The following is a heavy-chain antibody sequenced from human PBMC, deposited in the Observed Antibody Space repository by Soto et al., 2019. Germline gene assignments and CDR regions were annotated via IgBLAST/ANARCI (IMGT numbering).Heavy chain of an antibody. CDR3: ARGDPDYADAFDI. Sequence: QLVESGGGLVKPGGSLRLSCAASGFTLRSYSMNWVRQAPGKGLEWVSSIGRSSTYRYYADSVKGRCTISSDNAKNSLYLQMNSLRAEDTAIYYCARGDPDYADAFDIWGQGTVVTVSS. CDR2: IGRSSTYR. D-gene: IGHD4-17*01. V-gene: IGHV3-21*06. CDR1: GFTLRSYS. J-gene: IGHJ3*02.